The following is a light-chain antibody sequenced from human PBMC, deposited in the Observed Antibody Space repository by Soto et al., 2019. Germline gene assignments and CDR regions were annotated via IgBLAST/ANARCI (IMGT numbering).Light chain of an antibody. CDR2: AAS. J-gene: IGKJ2*01. V-gene: IGKV1-39*01. CDR1: QSISSY. Sequence: DIQMTQSPSSLSASVGDRVTITCRASQSISSYLNWYQQKPGKAPKLLIYAASSLQSGVPSRFSGSGSGTDFTLTISSLQPKDFATYYCQQSYSIPYTFGQGTKLEIK. CDR3: QQSYSIPYT.